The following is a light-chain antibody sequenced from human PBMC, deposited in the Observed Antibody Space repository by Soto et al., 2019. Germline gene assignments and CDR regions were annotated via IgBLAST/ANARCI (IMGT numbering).Light chain of an antibody. Sequence: SYELTQPPSVSVAPGKTARITCGGNNIGSKSVHWYQQKPGQAPVLVIYYDSDRPSGIPERFSGSNSGNTATLTISRDEAGDEADYYCQVWDSSSDHPAFGTGTKVTVL. CDR2: YDS. V-gene: IGLV3-21*04. CDR3: QVWDSSSDHPA. J-gene: IGLJ1*01. CDR1: NIGSKS.